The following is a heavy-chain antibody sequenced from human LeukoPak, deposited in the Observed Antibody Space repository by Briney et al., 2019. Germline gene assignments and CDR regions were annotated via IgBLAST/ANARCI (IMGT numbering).Heavy chain of an antibody. J-gene: IGHJ4*02. CDR2: IYYGGST. CDR1: GASISSSNYY. CDR3: ARHSSGWYSFEY. V-gene: IGHV4-39*01. D-gene: IGHD6-19*01. Sequence: KPSETLSLTCTVSGASISSSNYYWGWIRQPPGEGLEWIGSIYYGGSTYYNPSLKSRVSMSVDTSKDQLSLNLRSVIAADTAVYYCARHSSGWYSFEYWGQGTLVTVFS.